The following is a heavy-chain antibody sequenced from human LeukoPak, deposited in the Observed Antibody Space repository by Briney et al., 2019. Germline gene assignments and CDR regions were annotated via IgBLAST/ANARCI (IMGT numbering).Heavy chain of an antibody. CDR1: GGSFSGYF. J-gene: IGHJ4*02. V-gene: IGHV4-4*07. Sequence: SETLSLTCAVYGGSFSGYFWSCIRQPAGKGLEWIGRIHTSGTTNYSPSLKSRLTMSVDTSKNQFSLEPTSVTAADTAVYYCAREETTRSQRAFDYWGQGSLVTVSS. D-gene: IGHD2-15*01. CDR2: IHTSGTT. CDR3: AREETTRSQRAFDY.